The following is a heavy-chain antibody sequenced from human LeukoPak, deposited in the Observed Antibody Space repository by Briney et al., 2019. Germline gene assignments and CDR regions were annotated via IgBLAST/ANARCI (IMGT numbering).Heavy chain of an antibody. CDR2: INPNSGGT. D-gene: IGHD3-22*01. Sequence: ASVKVSCKASGYTFTGYYIHWVRQAPGQGLEWMGRINPNSGGTNYAQKFQGRVTMTRDASISTAYMELSRLRSDDTAVYYCARDIVGIGYYDSSGHEDYWGQGSLVTVSS. V-gene: IGHV1-2*06. J-gene: IGHJ4*02. CDR3: ARDIVGIGYYDSSGHEDY. CDR1: GYTFTGYY.